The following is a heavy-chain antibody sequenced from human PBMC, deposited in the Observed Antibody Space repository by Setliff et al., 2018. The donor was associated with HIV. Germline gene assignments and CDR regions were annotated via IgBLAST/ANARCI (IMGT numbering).Heavy chain of an antibody. V-gene: IGHV4-31*11. D-gene: IGHD4-17*01. CDR3: ARRYGDYKIGDWFFDL. CDR1: GGSISSGGYY. Sequence: PSETLSLTCAVSGGSISSGGYYWNWIRQHPGKGLEWIGYIYYSGTTYYNPSLKSRVTISVDKSKNQFSLKLNSVTAADTAVYYCARRYGDYKIGDWFFDLGGRGTLVTVS. J-gene: IGHJ2*01. CDR2: IYYSGTT.